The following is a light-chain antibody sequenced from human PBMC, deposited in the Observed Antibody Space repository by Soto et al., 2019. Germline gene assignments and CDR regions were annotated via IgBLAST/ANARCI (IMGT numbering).Light chain of an antibody. CDR1: SSNIGSNY. J-gene: IGLJ3*02. CDR2: RNN. CDR3: ASWDVSLRDWV. V-gene: IGLV1-47*01. Sequence: QSVLTQPPSVSGTPGQRVTISCSGSSSNIGSNYVFWYEQLPGTAPKLLMYRNNQRPSGVPDRFSGSKSGTSASLAIRGLRSEDEAEYCCASWDVSLRDWVFGGGTKLTVL.